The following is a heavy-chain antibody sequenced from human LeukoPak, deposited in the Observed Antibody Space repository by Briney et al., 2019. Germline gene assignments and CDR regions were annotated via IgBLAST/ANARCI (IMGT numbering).Heavy chain of an antibody. CDR3: ARDARRYSSGWHIDY. CDR2: IKQDGSEK. CDR1: GFTFSNYW. D-gene: IGHD6-19*01. Sequence: PGGSLRLSCEGSGFTFSNYWMSWVRQAPGKGLEWVANIKQDGSEKFYVASVKGRFTISRDNAKNSLFLQMNSLRGEDTAVYYCARDARRYSSGWHIDYWGQGTLVTVSS. J-gene: IGHJ4*02. V-gene: IGHV3-7*01.